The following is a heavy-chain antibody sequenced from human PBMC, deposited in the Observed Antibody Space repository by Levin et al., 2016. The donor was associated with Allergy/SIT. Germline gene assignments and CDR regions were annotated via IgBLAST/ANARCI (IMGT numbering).Heavy chain of an antibody. V-gene: IGHV3-30*02. CDR2: IRYDGSNK. CDR3: AKDRGSYSGY. CDR1: GFTFSSYG. J-gene: IGHJ4*02. D-gene: IGHD1-26*01. Sequence: GESLKISCAASGFTFSSYGMHWVRQAPGKGLEWVAFIRYDGSNKYYADSVKGRFTISRDNSKNTLYLQMNSLRAEDTAVYYCAKDRGSYSGYWGQGTLVTVSS.